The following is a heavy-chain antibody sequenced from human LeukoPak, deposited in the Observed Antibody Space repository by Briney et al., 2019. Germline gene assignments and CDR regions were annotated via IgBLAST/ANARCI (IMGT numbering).Heavy chain of an antibody. CDR3: ARGGMATTDLPFDY. CDR1: GYTFTGYY. CDR2: INPNSGGT. V-gene: IGHV1-2*04. J-gene: IGHJ4*02. D-gene: IGHD5-24*01. Sequence: ASVKVSCKASGYTFTGYYMHWVRQAPGQGLEWMDWINPNSGGTNYAQKFQGWVTMTRDTSISTAYMELSRLRSDDTAVYYCARGGMATTDLPFDYWGQGTLVTVSS.